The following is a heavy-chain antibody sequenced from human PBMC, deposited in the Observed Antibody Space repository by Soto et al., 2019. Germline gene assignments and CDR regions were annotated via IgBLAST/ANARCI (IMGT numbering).Heavy chain of an antibody. J-gene: IGHJ4*02. CDR2: IYYSGTT. CDR3: ARRSGGYRHYFDY. CDR1: VGSIISDGHY. Sequence: TLSLTCTVSVGSIISDGHYWSWIRQHPGKGLEWIAYIYYSGTTYHNSSLKSRLTISIDTSKNQFSLKLSSVTAADTAVYYCARRSGGYRHYFDYWGQGSLVTVSS. D-gene: IGHD2-8*02. V-gene: IGHV4-31*03.